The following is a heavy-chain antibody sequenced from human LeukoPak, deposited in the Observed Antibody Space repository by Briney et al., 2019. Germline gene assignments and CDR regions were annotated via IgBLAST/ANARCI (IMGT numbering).Heavy chain of an antibody. Sequence: PSETLSLTCSVSGYSISRGHYWGWIRQSPGQGLEWIGSMHHSGSSYYNPSLKSRVTKSVDTSKNQFSLKLTSVTAADTAVYYCARGEIGDFDSWGQGILVIVSA. CDR1: GYSISRGHY. CDR2: MHHSGSS. CDR3: ARGEIGDFDS. V-gene: IGHV4-38-2*02. J-gene: IGHJ4*02. D-gene: IGHD3-10*01.